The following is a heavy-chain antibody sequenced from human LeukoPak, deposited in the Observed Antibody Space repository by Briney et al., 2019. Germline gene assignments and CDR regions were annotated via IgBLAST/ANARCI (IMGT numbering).Heavy chain of an antibody. CDR2: VAWDDDK. J-gene: IGHJ4*02. CDR3: ARTLAQNSGYDFDF. D-gene: IGHD5-12*01. Sequence: ESGPTPVKPTQTLPLTCIFSGVSPTTNTMCVSWVWKHPGKALERLALVAWDDDKYYSTSLETRLTISKDTAKNQLVITMTNMDPVDTGTFFCARTLAQNSGYDFDFWGQGTLVTVSS. CDR1: GVSPTTNTMC. V-gene: IGHV2-70*20.